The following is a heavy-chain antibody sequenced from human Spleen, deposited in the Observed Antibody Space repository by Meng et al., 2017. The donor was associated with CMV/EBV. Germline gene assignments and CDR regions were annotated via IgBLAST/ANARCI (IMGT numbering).Heavy chain of an antibody. J-gene: IGHJ6*02. V-gene: IGHV1-69*13. CDR2: ITPILGTA. CDR3: ARDIADTSMGIWGMDV. CDR1: GGTFNSYT. Sequence: SVKVSCKASGGTFNSYTISWVRQAPGQGLEWMGGITPILGTANYAQKFQGRVTITADESTSTAYMELSGLTSEDTAVYYCARDIADTSMGIWGMDVWGQGTTVTVSS. D-gene: IGHD5-18*01.